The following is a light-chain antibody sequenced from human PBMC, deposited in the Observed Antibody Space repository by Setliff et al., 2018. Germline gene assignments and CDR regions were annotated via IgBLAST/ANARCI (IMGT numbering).Light chain of an antibody. CDR1: SSDVGSYDL. V-gene: IGLV2-14*01. Sequence: QSALAQPASVSGSPGQSITISCSGTSSDVGSYDLVSWYQQHPGTAPKLIISDVNNRPSGVSNRFSGSKSSNTASLTISGLQAEDEAAYYCCAYTGSSTYVFGTGTKVTVL. CDR3: CAYTGSSTYV. J-gene: IGLJ1*01. CDR2: DVN.